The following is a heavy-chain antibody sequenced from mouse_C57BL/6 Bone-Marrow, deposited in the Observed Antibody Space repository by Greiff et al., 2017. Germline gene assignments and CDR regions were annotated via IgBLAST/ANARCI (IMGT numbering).Heavy chain of an antibody. D-gene: IGHD2-3*01. Sequence: EVQVVESGPELVKPGASVKISCKASGYSFTGYYMNWVKQSPEKSLEWIGEINPSTGGTTYNQKFKAKATLTVDKSSSTAYMQLKSLTSEDSAVYYCARSMMVTTTNWVNFDYWGQGTTLTVSS. CDR2: INPSTGGT. CDR1: GYSFTGYY. CDR3: ARSMMVTTTNWVNFDY. J-gene: IGHJ2*01. V-gene: IGHV1-42*01.